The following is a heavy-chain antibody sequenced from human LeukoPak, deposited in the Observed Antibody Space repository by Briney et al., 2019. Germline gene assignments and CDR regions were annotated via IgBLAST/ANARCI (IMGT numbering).Heavy chain of an antibody. D-gene: IGHD2-21*02. CDR2: ISYDGSNK. V-gene: IGHV3-30-3*01. CDR3: ARGPTYCGGDCYSD. J-gene: IGHJ4*02. Sequence: GRSLRLSCAASGFTFSSYAMHWVRQAPGKGLEWVAVISYDGSNKYYADSVKGRFTISRDNSKNTLYLQMNSLRAEDTAVYYCARGPTYCGGDCYSDWGRGTLVTVSS. CDR1: GFTFSSYA.